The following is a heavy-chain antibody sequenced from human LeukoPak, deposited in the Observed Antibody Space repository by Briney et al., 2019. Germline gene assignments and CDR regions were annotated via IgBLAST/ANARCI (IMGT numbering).Heavy chain of an antibody. CDR2: IDPSGGST. D-gene: IGHD3-10*01. CDR3: ARDLGLRGVTNWFDP. V-gene: IGHV1-46*01. CDR1: GYTFTSYY. J-gene: IGHJ5*02. Sequence: ASVKVSCKASGYTFTSYYIHWVRQAPGQGLEWMGMIDPSGGSTGYAQKFRGRVTMTRDTSTSTLYMELSSLRSEDTAIYYCARDLGLRGVTNWFDPWGQGTLVTVSS.